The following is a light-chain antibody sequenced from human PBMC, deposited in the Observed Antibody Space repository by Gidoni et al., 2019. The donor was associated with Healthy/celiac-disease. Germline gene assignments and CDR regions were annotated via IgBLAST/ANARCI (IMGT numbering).Light chain of an antibody. J-gene: IGKJ1*01. CDR3: QQYYSYPWT. Sequence: AIRMTQSPSSFSASTGDRVTITCRASQGISSYLAWYQQKPGKAPKLLIYAASTLQSGVPSRFSGRGSGTDFTLTISCLQSEDFATYYCQQYYSYPWTFGQXTKVEIK. CDR2: AAS. V-gene: IGKV1-8*01. CDR1: QGISSY.